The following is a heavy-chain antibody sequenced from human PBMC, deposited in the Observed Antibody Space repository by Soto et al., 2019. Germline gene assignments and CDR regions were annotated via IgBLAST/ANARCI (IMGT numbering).Heavy chain of an antibody. V-gene: IGHV3-53*01. CDR2: IQSVGRT. Sequence: PGGSLRLSCAASGFSVSRNYMNWVRQAPGKGLEWVSVIQSVGRTYYADSVKGRFTISRDISKNTLSLQMNSLRDEDTAVYYCAKGNRPNNYYYSGMDVWGQGTPVTFYS. J-gene: IGHJ6*02. CDR1: GFSVSRNY. D-gene: IGHD1-1*01. CDR3: AKGNRPNNYYYSGMDV.